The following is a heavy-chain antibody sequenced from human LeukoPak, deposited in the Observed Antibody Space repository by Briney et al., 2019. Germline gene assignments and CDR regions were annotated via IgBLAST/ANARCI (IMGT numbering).Heavy chain of an antibody. V-gene: IGHV3-30*02. D-gene: IGHD1-26*01. Sequence: GGSLRLSCVGSGFNIGHYGMHWVRQAPGKGLEWVAFTPYDGSIQVYADSARGRFSISRDNDQNTLFLQMDSLGVEDTAVYYCAKDQAGGWGQGTRVTVSS. CDR1: GFNIGHYG. J-gene: IGHJ1*01. CDR2: TPYDGSIQ. CDR3: AKDQAGG.